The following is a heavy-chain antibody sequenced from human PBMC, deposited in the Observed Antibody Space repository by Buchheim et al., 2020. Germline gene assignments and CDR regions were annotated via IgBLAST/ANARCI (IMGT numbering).Heavy chain of an antibody. J-gene: IGHJ1*01. CDR3: ATDPHYPSGSY. V-gene: IGHV3-48*03. CDR1: GFPFGGYE. CDR2: ISASGGRT. Sequence: EVFLVESGGHLVQPGGSLRLSCAASGFPFGGYEMNWVRQAPGKGLECIAYISASGGRTYYVDSVRGRFTTSRDNAKNSLYLQMSSLRVEDTAVYYCATDPHYPSGSYWGRGTL. D-gene: IGHD3-10*01.